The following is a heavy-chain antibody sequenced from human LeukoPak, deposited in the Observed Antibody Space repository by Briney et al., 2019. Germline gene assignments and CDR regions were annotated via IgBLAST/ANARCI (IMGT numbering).Heavy chain of an antibody. V-gene: IGHV4-34*01. D-gene: IGHD3-22*01. CDR2: INHSGST. J-gene: IGHJ4*02. CDR1: GGSFSGYY. CDR3: ATLSIDSSGYYFDY. Sequence: SETLSLTCAVYGGSFSGYYWCWIRQPPGKGLEWIGEINHSGSTNYNPSLKSRVTISVDTSKNQFSLKLSSVTAADTAVYYCATLSIDSSGYYFDYWGQGTLVTVSS.